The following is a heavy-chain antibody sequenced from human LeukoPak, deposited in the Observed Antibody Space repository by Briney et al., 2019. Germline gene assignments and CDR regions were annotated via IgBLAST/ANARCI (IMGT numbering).Heavy chain of an antibody. Sequence: GGSLRLSCAASGFTFSGIAMSWDRRTPGKGLEWVSGISGSGENTLYADSVKGRFTISRDNSKNTLYLEMNSLRAEDTAIYYCAKMKGHPLPKYYMDVWGQGTTVTVSS. CDR2: ISGSGENT. D-gene: IGHD1-26*01. V-gene: IGHV3-23*01. CDR1: GFTFSGIA. J-gene: IGHJ6*01. CDR3: AKMKGHPLPKYYMDV.